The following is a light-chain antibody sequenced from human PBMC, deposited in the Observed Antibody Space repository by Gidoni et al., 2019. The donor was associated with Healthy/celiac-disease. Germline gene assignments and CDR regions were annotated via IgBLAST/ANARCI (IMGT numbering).Light chain of an antibody. CDR1: SRDVGGYNY. CDR3: SSYTSSSTVV. Sequence: QSALTQPASVSGSPGQSITISCTGTSRDVGGYNYGSWYQQHTGKSPKLMIYEVSNRPSGVSNRFSGSKSGNTASLTISGLQAEDEADYYCSSYTSSSTVVFGGGTKLTVL. V-gene: IGLV2-14*01. CDR2: EVS. J-gene: IGLJ2*01.